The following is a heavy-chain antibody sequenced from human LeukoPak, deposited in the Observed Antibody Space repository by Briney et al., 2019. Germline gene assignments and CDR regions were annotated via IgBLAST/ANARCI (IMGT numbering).Heavy chain of an antibody. V-gene: IGHV3-9*01. J-gene: IGHJ3*02. CDR1: GFTFDEYA. Sequence: PGGSLRLSCAASGFTFDEYAMHWVRQAPGKGLEWVSGISWNSGSIGYADSVKGRFTISRDNAKNSLYLQMDSLSAEDTALYYCAKDMGPDSSVYYDSSGYYAFDIWGQGTMVTVSS. CDR2: ISWNSGSI. CDR3: AKDMGPDSSVYYDSSGYYAFDI. D-gene: IGHD3-22*01.